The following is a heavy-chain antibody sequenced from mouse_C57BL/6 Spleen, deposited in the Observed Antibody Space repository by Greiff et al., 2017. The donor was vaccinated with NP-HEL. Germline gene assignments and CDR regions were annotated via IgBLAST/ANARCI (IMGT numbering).Heavy chain of an antibody. CDR3: ARGGGNSGVDY. D-gene: IGHD1-3*01. Sequence: EVRLVESGGGLVKPGGSLKLSCAASGFTFSSYAMSWVRQTPEKRLEWVATISDGGSYTYYPDNVKGRFTISRDNAKNNLYLQMSHLKSEDTAMYYCARGGGNSGVDYWGQGTSVTVSS. J-gene: IGHJ4*01. CDR1: GFTFSSYA. CDR2: ISDGGSYT. V-gene: IGHV5-4*03.